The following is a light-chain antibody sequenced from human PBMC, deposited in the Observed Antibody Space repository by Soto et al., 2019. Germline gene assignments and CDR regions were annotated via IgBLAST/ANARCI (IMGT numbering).Light chain of an antibody. CDR3: CSYAGSYSYA. J-gene: IGLJ1*01. Sequence: QSALTQPRSVSGSPGQSVTISCTGTSSDVGGLNSVSWYQQHPGKAPKLMIYDVNKRPSGVPDRFSGSKSGSTASLTISGLQAEGEADYYCCSYAGSYSYAFATGTKVTVL. CDR1: SSDVGGLNS. CDR2: DVN. V-gene: IGLV2-11*01.